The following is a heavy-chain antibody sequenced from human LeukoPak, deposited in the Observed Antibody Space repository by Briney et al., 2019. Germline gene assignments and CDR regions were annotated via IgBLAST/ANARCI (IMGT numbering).Heavy chain of an antibody. V-gene: IGHV3-53*01. D-gene: IGHD1-26*01. Sequence: GSLRRSCAGSGFTSSSNHMRWLRQGPGKGLEWLSVIYSGGNTYYAGYVQGRFTIFRDNSKTTLYLQMNSLRAQETAVYSCASDPSGSSRYFDYWGQGTLVTVSS. CDR2: IYSGGNT. CDR1: GFTSSSNH. J-gene: IGHJ4*02. CDR3: ASDPSGSSRYFDY.